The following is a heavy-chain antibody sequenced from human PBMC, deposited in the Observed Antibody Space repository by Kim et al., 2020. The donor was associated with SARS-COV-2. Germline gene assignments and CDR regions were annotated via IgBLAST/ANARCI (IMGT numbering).Heavy chain of an antibody. CDR2: ISSSSSYI. CDR3: ARDMKRGYSYGVVYYYYGMGV. D-gene: IGHD5-18*01. CDR1: GFTFSSYS. Sequence: GGSLRLSCAASGFTFSSYSMNWVRQAPGKGLEWVSSISSSSSYIYYADSVKGRFTISRDNAKNSLYLQMNSLRAEDTAVYYCARDMKRGYSYGVVYYYYGMGVWGQGTTVTVSS. V-gene: IGHV3-21*01. J-gene: IGHJ6*02.